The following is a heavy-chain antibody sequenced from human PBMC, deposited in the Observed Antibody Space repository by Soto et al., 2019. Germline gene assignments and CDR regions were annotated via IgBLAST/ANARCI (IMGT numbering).Heavy chain of an antibody. CDR2: TYYRSKWFH. CDR3: ARGNAPEV. Sequence: AQANPVTCARSRQHVYRDITPWIWIRQSPSRGREWLGRTYYRSKWFHDYAASVKSRITINPDTSKNQFSLELNSMTPEDTAVYYCARGNAPEVWSQG. V-gene: IGHV6-1*01. D-gene: IGHD2-8*01. CDR1: RQHVYRDITP. J-gene: IGHJ6*02.